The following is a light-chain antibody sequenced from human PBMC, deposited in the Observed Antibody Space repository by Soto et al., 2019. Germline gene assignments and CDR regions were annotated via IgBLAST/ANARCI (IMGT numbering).Light chain of an antibody. CDR2: GAS. J-gene: IGKJ4*01. V-gene: IGKV3-20*01. Sequence: EIVLTQSPGTLSLSPGERATLSCRASQSVSSSYLAWYQQKPGQAPRLLIYGASSRATGIPDRFSGSGSGTDFTVTISRLEPKDFAVYYCHQYVSSPPTFGRGTNVEIK. CDR1: QSVSSSY. CDR3: HQYVSSPPT.